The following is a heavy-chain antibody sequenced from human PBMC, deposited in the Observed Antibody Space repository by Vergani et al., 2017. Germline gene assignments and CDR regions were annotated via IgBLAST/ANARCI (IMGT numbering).Heavy chain of an antibody. CDR1: GGSFSGYY. CDR2: INHSGST. V-gene: IGHV4-34*01. Sequence: QVQLQQWGAGLLKPSETLSLTCAVYGGSFSGYYWSWIRQPPGKGLEWIGEINHSGSTNYNPSLKSRVTISVDTSKNQFSLKLSSVTAADTAVYYCARRKSGMAARGVDPWGQGTRGTVYS. J-gene: IGHJ5*02. CDR3: ARRKSGMAARGVDP. D-gene: IGHD6-6*01.